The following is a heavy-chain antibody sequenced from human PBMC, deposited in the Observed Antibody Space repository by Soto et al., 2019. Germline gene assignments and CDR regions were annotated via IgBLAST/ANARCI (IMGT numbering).Heavy chain of an antibody. CDR1: GFTFTSSA. CDR2: IVVGSGNT. Sequence: ASVKVSCKASGFTFTSSAVQWVRQARGQRLEWIGWIVVGSGNTTYARKFQERVTITRDMSTSTAYMELSSLRSEDTAVYYCAADGGYGGNNYYYYDMDVWGKGTTVTVS. D-gene: IGHD4-17*01. J-gene: IGHJ6*03. V-gene: IGHV1-58*01. CDR3: AADGGYGGNNYYYYDMDV.